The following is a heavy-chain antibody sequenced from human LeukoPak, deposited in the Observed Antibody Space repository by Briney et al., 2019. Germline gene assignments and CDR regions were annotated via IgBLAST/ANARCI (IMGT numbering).Heavy chain of an antibody. CDR1: GFTFSDYY. CDR3: ARDRDCSSTSCQTPYYYGMDV. J-gene: IGHJ6*02. CDR2: ISGSGSTI. V-gene: IGHV3-11*01. Sequence: GGSLRLSCAASGFTFSDYYMSWIRQAPGKGLEWVSYISGSGSTIYYADSVKGRFTISRDNAKNSLYLQMNSLRAEDTAVYYCARDRDCSSTSCQTPYYYGMDVWGQGTTVTVSS. D-gene: IGHD2-2*01.